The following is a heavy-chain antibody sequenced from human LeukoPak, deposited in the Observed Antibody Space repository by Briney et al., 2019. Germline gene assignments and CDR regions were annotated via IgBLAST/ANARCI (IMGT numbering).Heavy chain of an antibody. CDR1: GGSFSGYY. V-gene: IGHV4-59*01. Sequence: WETLSLTCAVYGGSFSGYYWSWIRQPPGKGLEWIGYIYYSGSTNYNPSLKSRVTISVDTSKNQFSLKLSSVTAADTAVYYCASAIYDYVWGSYRSGYYFDYWGQGTLVTVSS. J-gene: IGHJ4*02. CDR3: ASAIYDYVWGSYRSGYYFDY. CDR2: IYYSGST. D-gene: IGHD3-16*02.